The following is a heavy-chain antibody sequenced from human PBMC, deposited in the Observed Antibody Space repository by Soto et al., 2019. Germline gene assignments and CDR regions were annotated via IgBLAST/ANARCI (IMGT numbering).Heavy chain of an antibody. V-gene: IGHV3-64D*06. Sequence: PGGSLRLSCSVFGFTFSTYAMHWVRQAPGKGLQYVSSISSSGTSTYYADSVKGRFTISRDNSKNTLYLQMSSLRVEDTAVYYCVKDRYVDYWGQGNLVTVS. CDR3: VKDRYVDY. CDR1: GFTFSTYA. J-gene: IGHJ4*02. CDR2: ISSSGTST.